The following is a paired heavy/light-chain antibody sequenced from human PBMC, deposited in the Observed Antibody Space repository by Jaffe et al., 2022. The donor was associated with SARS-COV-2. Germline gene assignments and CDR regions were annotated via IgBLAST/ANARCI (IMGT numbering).Light chain of an antibody. CDR2: WAS. V-gene: IGKV4-1*01. Sequence: DIVMTQSPDSLAVSLGERATINCKSSQSVLYSPNNKNYLAWYQQKSGQPPKLLIYWASTRESGVPDRFSGSGSGTDFTLTISSLQAEDVAVYYCQQYYSNTPHTFGQGTKLEIK. J-gene: IGKJ2*01. CDR1: QSVLYSPNNKNY. CDR3: QQYYSNTPHT.
Heavy chain of an antibody. CDR3: ARDRGDYYDNSGSPYNWFDP. Sequence: QVQLVQSGAEVKKPGASVTVSCKASGYSFTTYYMHWVRQAPGQGLEWMGMINPNGGRTTYAQKFQGRVTVTRDTSTSTVYMDLSSLRSEDTAVYYCARDRGDYYDNSGSPYNWFDPWGQGTLVTVSS. D-gene: IGHD3-22*01. CDR1: GYSFTTYY. CDR2: INPNGGRT. J-gene: IGHJ5*02. V-gene: IGHV1-46*01.